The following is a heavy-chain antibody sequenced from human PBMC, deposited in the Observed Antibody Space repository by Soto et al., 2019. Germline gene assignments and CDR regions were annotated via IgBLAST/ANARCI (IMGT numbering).Heavy chain of an antibody. CDR3: ARDMRGGIAAAGLGSYYGMDV. J-gene: IGHJ6*02. Sequence: ASVKVSCKASGYTFTGYYMHWVRQAPGQGLEWMGWINPNSGGTNYAQKFQGWVTMTRDTSISTAYMELSRLRSDDTAVYYCARDMRGGIAAAGLGSYYGMDVWGQGTTVTVSS. CDR2: INPNSGGT. CDR1: GYTFTGYY. D-gene: IGHD6-13*01. V-gene: IGHV1-2*04.